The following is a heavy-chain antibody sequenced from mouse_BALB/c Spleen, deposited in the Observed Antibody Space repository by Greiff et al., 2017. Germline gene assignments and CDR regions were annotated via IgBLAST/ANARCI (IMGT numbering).Heavy chain of an antibody. CDR2: ISYDGSN. V-gene: IGHV3-6*02. CDR3: ARAYYGYGDYAMDY. CDR1: GYSITSGYY. Sequence: EVKLQESGPGLVKPSQSLSLTCSVTGYSITSGYYWNWIRQFPGNKLEWMGYISYDGSNNYNPSLKNRISITRDTSKNQFFLKLNSVTTEDTATYYCARAYYGYGDYAMDYWGQGTSVTVSS. D-gene: IGHD2-9*01. J-gene: IGHJ4*01.